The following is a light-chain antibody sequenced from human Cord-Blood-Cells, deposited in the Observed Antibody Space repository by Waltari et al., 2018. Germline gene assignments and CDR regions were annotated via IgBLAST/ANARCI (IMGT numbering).Light chain of an antibody. Sequence: QSALTQPASVSGSPGQSITISCTGTSSDVGGYNYVSWYQQHPGKAPKLMIDEVSKRPSGVSNRFSGSKSGNTASLTISGLQAEDEADYYCSSYTSSSTWVFGGGTKLTVL. CDR2: EVS. J-gene: IGLJ3*02. CDR1: SSDVGGYNY. CDR3: SSYTSSSTWV. V-gene: IGLV2-14*01.